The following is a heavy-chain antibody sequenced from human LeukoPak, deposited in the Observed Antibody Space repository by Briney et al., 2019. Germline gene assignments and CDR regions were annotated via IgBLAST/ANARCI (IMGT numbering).Heavy chain of an antibody. CDR2: IKQDGSDK. D-gene: IGHD4-17*01. J-gene: IGHJ4*02. Sequence: AGGSLRLSWAASGFTLANYWMTWLRQRAGMAREGVATIKQDGSDKFYVDSVKGRLTISSDNAKNSLFLQMNSLRDEDRAVFYCIGGPTVTSHWGQGTLVTISS. CDR1: GFTLANYW. CDR3: IGGPTVTSH. V-gene: IGHV3-7*01.